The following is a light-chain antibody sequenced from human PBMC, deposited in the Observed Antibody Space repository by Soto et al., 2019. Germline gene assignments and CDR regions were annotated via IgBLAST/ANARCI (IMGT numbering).Light chain of an antibody. V-gene: IGKV3-20*01. CDR1: QSISNH. Sequence: EIVLTQSPGTLSLSPGGRATLFCRASQSISNHLAWYQQKPGQAPRLLIYGGSSRATGIPVRFSGSGSETDFTLTITRLEPEDFAVYYCQQYSSSRTFGQGTKVDI. CDR3: QQYSSSRT. CDR2: GGS. J-gene: IGKJ1*01.